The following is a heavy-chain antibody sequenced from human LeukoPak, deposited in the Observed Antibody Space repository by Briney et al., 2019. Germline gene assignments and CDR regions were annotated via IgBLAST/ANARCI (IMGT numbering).Heavy chain of an antibody. J-gene: IGHJ1*01. CDR2: ISTRSSFI. V-gene: IGHV3-21*01. CDR1: GFTFTDYS. D-gene: IGHD3-10*01. Sequence: PGGSLRLSCVASGFTFTDYSMSWVRQAPGKGLEWVSSISTRSSFIYYGDSVRGRFTISRDSTKNSLYLQMNSLRAEDTAMYYCARDVAIGEFVEYFQDWGQGTLVTVSS. CDR3: ARDVAIGEFVEYFQD.